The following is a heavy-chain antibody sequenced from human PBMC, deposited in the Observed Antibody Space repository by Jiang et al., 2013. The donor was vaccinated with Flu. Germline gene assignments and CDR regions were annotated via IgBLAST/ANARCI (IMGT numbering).Heavy chain of an antibody. CDR3: ARGGRAPGEY. Sequence: RLSCAASGFTFSTYWMIWVRQAPGKGLEWVANIKQDGSEIYYVDSVKGRFTISRDNAKSSLYLQMNSLRAEDTAVYFCARGGRAPGEYWGQGTLVTVSS. V-gene: IGHV3-7*04. CDR1: GFTFSTYW. J-gene: IGHJ4*02. CDR2: IKQDGSEI. D-gene: IGHD7-27*01.